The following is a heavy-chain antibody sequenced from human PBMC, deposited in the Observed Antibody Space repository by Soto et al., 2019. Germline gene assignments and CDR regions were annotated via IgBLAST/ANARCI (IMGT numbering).Heavy chain of an antibody. J-gene: IGHJ6*02. CDR1: GFTFSSYG. CDR3: AKAEYDFWSGYFYYGMDV. D-gene: IGHD3-3*01. V-gene: IGHV3-30*18. Sequence: GGSLRLSCAASGFTFSSYGMHWVRHAPGKGLEWVAVISYDGSNKYDADSVKGRFTISRDNSKNTLYLQMNRLRAEDTAVYYCAKAEYDFWSGYFYYGMDVWGQGTTVTVSS. CDR2: ISYDGSNK.